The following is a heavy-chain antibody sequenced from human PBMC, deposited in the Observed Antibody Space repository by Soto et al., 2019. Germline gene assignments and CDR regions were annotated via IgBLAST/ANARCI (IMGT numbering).Heavy chain of an antibody. CDR2: IIPIFGTA. D-gene: IGHD2-15*01. CDR1: GGTFSSYA. CDR3: ARDCSGGSCFSYYYYGMDV. V-gene: IGHV1-69*12. Sequence: QVQLVQSGAEVKKPGSSVKVSCKASGGTFSSYAISWVRQAPGQGLEWMGGIIPIFGTANYAQKFQGRVTITADEXXSXAXXELSSLRSEDTAVYYCARDCSGGSCFSYYYYGMDVWGQGTTVTVSS. J-gene: IGHJ6*02.